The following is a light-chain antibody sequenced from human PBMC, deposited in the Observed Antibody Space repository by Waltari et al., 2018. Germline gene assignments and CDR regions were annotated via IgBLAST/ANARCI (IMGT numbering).Light chain of an antibody. CDR3: QSYDSRLSGVV. J-gene: IGLJ2*01. CDR1: SSNSGAGYD. CDR2: GNT. V-gene: IGLV1-40*01. Sequence: QSVLTQPPSVSGAPGQRVTISCTGSSSNSGAGYDVHWYQQLPGTAPKLLIYGNTNRPSEVPDRFSGSKSGTSASLAITGLQAEDEGDYYCQSYDSRLSGVVFGGGTKLTVL.